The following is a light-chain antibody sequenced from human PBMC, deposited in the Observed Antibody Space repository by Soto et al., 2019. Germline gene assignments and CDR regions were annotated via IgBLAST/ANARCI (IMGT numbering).Light chain of an antibody. CDR3: QLWDGGSGHRV. J-gene: IGLJ2*01. CDR2: YDR. Sequence: SYVLTQPPSVPVAPGKAARITCGGNNIGSKSVHWYQQKPGQAPLLVIYYDRDRPSGIPERFSGSNSGNTATLTISRVEAGDEADYYCQLWDGGSGHRVFGGGTKLTVL. CDR1: NIGSKS. V-gene: IGLV3-21*04.